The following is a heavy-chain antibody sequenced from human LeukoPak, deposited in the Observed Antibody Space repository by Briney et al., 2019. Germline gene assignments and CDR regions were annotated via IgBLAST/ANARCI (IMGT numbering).Heavy chain of an antibody. Sequence: SETLSLTCTVYGGSFSGYYWSWIRQPPGKGLEWIGEINHSGSTNYNPSLKSRVTISVDTSKNQFSLQLNSVTPEDTAVYYCARDWIRHWFDPWGQGTLVTVSS. CDR2: INHSGST. CDR1: GGSFSGYY. D-gene: IGHD1-1*01. V-gene: IGHV4-34*01. J-gene: IGHJ5*02. CDR3: ARDWIRHWFDP.